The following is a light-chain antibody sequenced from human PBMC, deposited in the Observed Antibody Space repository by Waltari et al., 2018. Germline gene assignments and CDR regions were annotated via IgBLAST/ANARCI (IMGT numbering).Light chain of an antibody. Sequence: QSALTQPASVSGSPGQSITISCTGTSSDVGGYNYVSWYQQHPGKAPKLMIYEVSNRPSGVANRFSGSTSGNTASLPISGLQAEDEADYYCSSYTSSGTLGVFGTGTKVTVL. CDR3: SSYTSSGTLGV. V-gene: IGLV2-14*01. CDR1: SSDVGGYNY. J-gene: IGLJ1*01. CDR2: EVS.